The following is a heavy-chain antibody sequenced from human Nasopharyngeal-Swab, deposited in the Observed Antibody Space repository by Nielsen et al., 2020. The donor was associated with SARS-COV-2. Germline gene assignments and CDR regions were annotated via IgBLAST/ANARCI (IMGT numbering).Heavy chain of an antibody. J-gene: IGHJ4*02. Sequence: PGKGLEWIGYIYYSGCTNYNPSLKSRVTISVDTSKNQFSLKLSSVTAADTAVYYCARVWGATCLNWGQGTLVTVSS. V-gene: IGHV4-59*13. CDR2: IYYSGCT. CDR3: ARVWGATCLN. D-gene: IGHD1-26*01.